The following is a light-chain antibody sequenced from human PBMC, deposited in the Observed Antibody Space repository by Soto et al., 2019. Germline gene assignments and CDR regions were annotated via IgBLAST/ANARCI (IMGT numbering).Light chain of an antibody. Sequence: DIQMTQSPSTLSASVGDTVTVTCRASQSVSGWLAWYQQKPGEAPKLLIYAASTLQRGVPSRFSGRGSGTEFTLTISSLQPEDFATYYCQQSYSTPITFGQGTRLEIK. CDR3: QQSYSTPIT. CDR2: AAS. J-gene: IGKJ5*01. V-gene: IGKV1-5*01. CDR1: QSVSGW.